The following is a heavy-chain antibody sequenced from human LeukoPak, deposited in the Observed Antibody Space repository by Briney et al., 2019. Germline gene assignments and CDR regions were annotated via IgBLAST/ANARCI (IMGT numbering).Heavy chain of an antibody. CDR1: GCTFSRYG. J-gene: IGHJ4*02. CDR2: ISHHGSSK. D-gene: IGHD1-26*01. Sequence: PGGSLRLSCAASGCTFSRYGMHWVRQAPGKGLEWVAVISHHGSSKNYADSVKGRFTISRDNPKNTLYLQMNSLRAEDTAVYYCARDYSGRYTIDYWGQGTLVTVSS. CDR3: ARDYSGRYTIDY. V-gene: IGHV3-30-3*01.